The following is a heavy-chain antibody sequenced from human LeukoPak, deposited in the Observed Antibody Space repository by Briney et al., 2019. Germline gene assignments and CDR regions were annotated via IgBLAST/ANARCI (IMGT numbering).Heavy chain of an antibody. CDR3: AKDIGGYSFAADY. Sequence: GGSLRLSCAASGFTFDDYAMHWVRQGPGKGLEWVSLISGDGGITYYADSVKGRFTIYRDNSKNSLYLQMNSLRTEDTALYYCAKDIGGYSFAADYWGRGTLVTVSS. J-gene: IGHJ4*02. CDR1: GFTFDDYA. V-gene: IGHV3-43*02. CDR2: ISGDGGIT. D-gene: IGHD5-18*01.